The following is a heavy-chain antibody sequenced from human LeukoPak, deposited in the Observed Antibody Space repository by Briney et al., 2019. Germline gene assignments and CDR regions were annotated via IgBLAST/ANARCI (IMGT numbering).Heavy chain of an antibody. J-gene: IGHJ2*01. CDR1: GFTFSSYA. V-gene: IGHV3-23*01. CDR2: ISGSGGRT. Sequence: PGGPLRLSCAASGFTFSSYAMSWVRQAPGKGLEWVSAISGSGGRTYYADSVKGRFTISRDNSKNTLYLQMNSLRAEDTAIYYCAKDRTVGASYWYFDLWGRGTLVTVSS. D-gene: IGHD1-26*01. CDR3: AKDRTVGASYWYFDL.